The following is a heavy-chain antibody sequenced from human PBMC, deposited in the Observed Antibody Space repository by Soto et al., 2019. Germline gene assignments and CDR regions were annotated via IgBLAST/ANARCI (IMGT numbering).Heavy chain of an antibody. Sequence: PGGSLRLSCAASGFTFSSYSMNWVRQAPGKGLEWVSSISSSSSYIYYADSVKGRFTISRDNAKNSLYLQMNSLRAEDTAVYYCARVAARRGSSGWPDYWGQGTLVTVSS. CDR1: GFTFSSYS. D-gene: IGHD6-19*01. CDR2: ISSSSSYI. V-gene: IGHV3-21*01. J-gene: IGHJ4*02. CDR3: ARVAARRGSSGWPDY.